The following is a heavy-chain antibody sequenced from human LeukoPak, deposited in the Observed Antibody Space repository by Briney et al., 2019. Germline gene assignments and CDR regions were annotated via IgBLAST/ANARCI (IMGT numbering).Heavy chain of an antibody. CDR2: IIPIFGTA. CDR3: ARDLGGPTDDP. Sequence: SVKVSCKASGGTFSSYAISWVRHAPGQGLELMGGIIPIFGTANYAQKFQGRVTITTDESTSTAYMELSSLRSEDTAVYYCARDLGGPTDDPWGQGTLVTVSS. CDR1: GGTFSSYA. V-gene: IGHV1-69*05. J-gene: IGHJ5*02.